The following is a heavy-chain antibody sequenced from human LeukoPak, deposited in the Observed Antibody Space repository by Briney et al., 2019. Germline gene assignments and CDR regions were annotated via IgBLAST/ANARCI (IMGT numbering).Heavy chain of an antibody. CDR3: VSFYETY. Sequence: PGRSLRLSCAASGFTFDDYAMHWVRQAPGKGLEWVSGISWNSGSIGYADSVKGRFTISKDNAKNTVYLQMSSLRAEDTAVYYCVSFYETYWGRGTLVTVSS. V-gene: IGHV3-9*01. CDR1: GFTFDDYA. D-gene: IGHD2/OR15-2a*01. J-gene: IGHJ4*02. CDR2: ISWNSGSI.